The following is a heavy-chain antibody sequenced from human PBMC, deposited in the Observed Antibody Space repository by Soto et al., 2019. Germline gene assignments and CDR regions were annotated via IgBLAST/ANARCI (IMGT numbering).Heavy chain of an antibody. CDR2: ISGSSSST. J-gene: IGHJ4*02. CDR1: GFTFSSYA. D-gene: IGHD6-19*01. CDR3: AKDPHSSGRYYFDY. Sequence: LRLSCVASGFTFSSYAMSWVRQAPGKGLEWVSAISGSSSSTYYADSVKGRFTISRDNSKNTLYLQMNSLRAEDTAVYYCAKDPHSSGRYYFDYWGQGPLVTVSS. V-gene: IGHV3-23*01.